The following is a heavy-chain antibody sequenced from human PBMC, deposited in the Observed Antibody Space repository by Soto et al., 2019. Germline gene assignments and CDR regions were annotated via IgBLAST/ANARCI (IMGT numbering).Heavy chain of an antibody. CDR3: ASRSGTYPYYFDY. D-gene: IGHD1-26*01. Sequence: HVQLVQSGTEVKKPGASVKVSCKVSGYTFTSYGMSWMRQAPGQGLEWMGWISTYNGNTNYAQNLQGRFSMTTDTSTSTAYMELRSLRSDDTAVYYCASRSGTYPYYFDYWGQGTLVTASS. CDR2: ISTYNGNT. V-gene: IGHV1-18*01. CDR1: GYTFTSYG. J-gene: IGHJ4*02.